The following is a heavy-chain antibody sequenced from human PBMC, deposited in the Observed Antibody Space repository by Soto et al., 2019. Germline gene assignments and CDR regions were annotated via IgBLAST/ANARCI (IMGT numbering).Heavy chain of an antibody. J-gene: IGHJ4*02. CDR1: GYSFTSYW. Sequence: GESLKISCKGSGYSFTSYWIGWVRQMPGKGLEWMGIIYPGDSDTRYSPSFQGQVTISADKSISTAYLQWSSLKASDTAMYYCARHNHPFTVTTSGPTDYWGQGTLVTVS. V-gene: IGHV5-51*01. CDR3: ARHNHPFTVTTSGPTDY. D-gene: IGHD4-17*01. CDR2: IYPGDSDT.